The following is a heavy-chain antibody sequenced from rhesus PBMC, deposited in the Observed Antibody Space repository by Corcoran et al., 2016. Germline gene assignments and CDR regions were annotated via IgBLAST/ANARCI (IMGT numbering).Heavy chain of an antibody. J-gene: IGHJ4*01. CDR1: GDSISGYYY. D-gene: IGHD4-17*01. CDR3: AKDNYGYDY. V-gene: IGHV4-73*01. Sequence: QVQLQQWGEGLVKPSETLSLTCAVYGDSISGYYYWSWIRQPPGKGLEWIGYIYGNSASTNYNPSLKTRVTISKDTSKNQFSLKLSSVTAADTAVYYCAKDNYGYDYWGQGVLVTVSS. CDR2: IYGNSAST.